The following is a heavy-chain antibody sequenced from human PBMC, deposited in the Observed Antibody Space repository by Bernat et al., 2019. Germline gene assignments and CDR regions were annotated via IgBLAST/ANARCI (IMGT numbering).Heavy chain of an antibody. V-gene: IGHV4-39*07. D-gene: IGHD3-10*01. CDR2: INHSGST. CDR1: RGSISSSSYY. J-gene: IGHJ6*03. Sequence: QLQLEESGPGLVKPSETLSLTCTVSRGSISSSSYYWGWIRQPPGKGLEWIGEINHSGSTNYNPSLKSRVTISVDTSKNQFSLKLSSVTAADTAVYYCARDYYYGSGDYYYYMDVWGKGTTVTVSS. CDR3: ARDYYYGSGDYYYYMDV.